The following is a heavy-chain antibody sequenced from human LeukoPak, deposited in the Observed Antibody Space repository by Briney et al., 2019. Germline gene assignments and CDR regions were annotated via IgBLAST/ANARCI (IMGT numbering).Heavy chain of an antibody. CDR2: INNSGRT. J-gene: IGHJ4*02. CDR1: GGSFSGYY. Sequence: SETLSLTCAVDGGSFSGYYCSSIRQPPRNWLEWIREINNSGRTNDNTSLKSRVTISVDTSKNQISLKLSSGTAADTAVYYCARGSGWLFPPDYWGQGTLVTVSS. D-gene: IGHD2-15*01. V-gene: IGHV4-34*01. CDR3: ARGSGWLFPPDY.